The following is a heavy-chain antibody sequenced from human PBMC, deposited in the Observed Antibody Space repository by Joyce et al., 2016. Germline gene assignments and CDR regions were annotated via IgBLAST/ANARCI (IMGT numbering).Heavy chain of an antibody. J-gene: IGHJ4*02. CDR3: ARAGRGYSGTYYDYYFDY. CDR2: IKSEGSGT. V-gene: IGHV3-74*01. D-gene: IGHD1-26*01. Sequence: EVQLVESGGGLVQPGGSLRLSCAASGFTFSRYWMHWVGQAPGKGMGWVSRIKSEGSGTNYADSVKGRFTISRDNAKNSLSLQMNRLRAEDTAVYYCARAGRGYSGTYYDYYFDYWGQGTLVTVSS. CDR1: GFTFSRYW.